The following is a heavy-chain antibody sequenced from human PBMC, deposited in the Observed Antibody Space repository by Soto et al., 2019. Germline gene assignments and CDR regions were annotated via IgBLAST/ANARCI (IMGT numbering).Heavy chain of an antibody. CDR1: GGTFSSYA. D-gene: IGHD3-3*01. V-gene: IGHV1-69*13. CDR3: ARAKELEPTIFGVVLETYYYYYGMDV. J-gene: IGHJ6*02. Sequence: SVKVSCKASGGTFSSYAISWVRQAPGQGLEWMGGIIPIFGTANYAQKFQGRVTITADESTSTAYMELSSLRSEDTAVYYCARAKELEPTIFGVVLETYYYYYGMDVWGQGTTVTVSS. CDR2: IIPIFGTA.